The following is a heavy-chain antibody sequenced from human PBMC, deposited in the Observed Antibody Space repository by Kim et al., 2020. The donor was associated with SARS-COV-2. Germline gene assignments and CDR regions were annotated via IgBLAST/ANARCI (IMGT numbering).Heavy chain of an antibody. CDR1: GGSIDSERFY. CDR3: AREARYCGAEGCNFDY. V-gene: IGHV4-39*01. D-gene: IGHD2-21*01. CDR2: GFHTGST. J-gene: IGHJ4*02. Sequence: SETLSLTCTVSGGSIDSERFYWHWIRQSPGAGPEWVGSGFHTGSTYSNPSLESRVIISVDTSKNQFSLNLTSVTVADSAIYYCAREARYCGAEGCNFDYWGPGALVSVSS.